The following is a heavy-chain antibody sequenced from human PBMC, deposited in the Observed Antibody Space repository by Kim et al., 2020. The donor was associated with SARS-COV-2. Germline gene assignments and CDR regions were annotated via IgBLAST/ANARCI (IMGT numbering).Heavy chain of an antibody. V-gene: IGHV3-33*05. CDR3: ARVIPGSGSYYNAWVGGMDV. Sequence: GGSLRLSCAASGFTFSSYGMHWVRQAPGKGLEWVAVISYDGSNKYYADSVKGRFTISRDNSKNTLYLQMNSLRAEDTAVYYCARVIPGSGSYYNAWVGGMDVWGQGTTVTVSS. CDR1: GFTFSSYG. CDR2: ISYDGSNK. J-gene: IGHJ6*02. D-gene: IGHD3-10*01.